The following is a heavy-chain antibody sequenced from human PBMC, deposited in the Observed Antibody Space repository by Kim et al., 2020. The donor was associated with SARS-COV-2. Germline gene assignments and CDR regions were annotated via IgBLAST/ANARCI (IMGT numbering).Heavy chain of an antibody. Sequence: GGSLRLSCAASGFTFSDYYMSWIRQAPGKGLEWVSYISSSSSYTNYADSVKGRFTISRYNAKNSLYLQMNSLRAEDTAVYYCAREGAGCSSTSCYAPGHAFDSWGQGTMVTVSS. CDR2: ISSSSSYT. V-gene: IGHV3-11*05. CDR1: GFTFSDYY. J-gene: IGHJ3*02. D-gene: IGHD2-2*01. CDR3: AREGAGCSSTSCYAPGHAFDS.